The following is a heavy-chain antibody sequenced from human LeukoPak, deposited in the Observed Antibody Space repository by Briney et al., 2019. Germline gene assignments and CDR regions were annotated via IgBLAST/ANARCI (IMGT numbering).Heavy chain of an antibody. CDR3: ATVVVAATLGSYFDY. V-gene: IGHV1-69*04. J-gene: IGHJ4*02. Sequence: GASVKVSCKASGYTFTSYVISWVRQAPGQGLEWMGRIIPILGIANYAQKFQGRVTITADKSTSTAYMELSSLRSEDTAVYYCATVVVAATLGSYFDYWGQGTLVTVSS. D-gene: IGHD2-15*01. CDR1: GYTFTSYV. CDR2: IIPILGIA.